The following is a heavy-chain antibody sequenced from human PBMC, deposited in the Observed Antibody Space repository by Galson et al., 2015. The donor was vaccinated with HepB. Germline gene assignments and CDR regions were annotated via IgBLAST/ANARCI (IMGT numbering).Heavy chain of an antibody. D-gene: IGHD3-10*01. CDR2: INPSGGST. CDR3: ASFRGVYDAFDI. CDR1: GYTFTSDY. J-gene: IGHJ3*02. V-gene: IGHV1-46*01. Sequence: SVKVSCEASGYTFTSDYMHWVRQAPGQGLEWMGIINPSGGSTSYAQKFQGRVTMTRDTSTSTVYMELSRLRSEDTAVYYCASFRGVYDAFDIWGQGTMVTVSS.